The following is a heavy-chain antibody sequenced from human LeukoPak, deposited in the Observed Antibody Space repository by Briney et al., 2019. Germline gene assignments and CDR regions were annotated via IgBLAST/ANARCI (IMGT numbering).Heavy chain of an antibody. CDR3: TTGGRDYVWGSYRYRADY. D-gene: IGHD3-16*02. CDR2: IKSKTDGGTT. Sequence: GGSLRLSCAASGFTFSNAWMSWVRQAPGKGREWVGRIKSKTDGGTTDYAAPVKGRFTISRDEAKNTLYLQMNSLKTEDTAVYYCTTGGRDYVWGSYRYRADYWGQGTLVTVSS. CDR1: GFTFSNAW. V-gene: IGHV3-15*01. J-gene: IGHJ4*02.